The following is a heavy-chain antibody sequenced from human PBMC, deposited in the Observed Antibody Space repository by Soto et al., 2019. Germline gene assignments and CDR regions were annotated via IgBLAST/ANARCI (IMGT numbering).Heavy chain of an antibody. CDR1: GGSFRGYY. Sequence: ETLSLTCAVYGGSFRGYYWTWIRQPPGKGLEWIGEINHSGSTNYNPSLKSRVTISVDTSKNQFSLRLSSVTAADTAVYYCARANQVNLQWGNYYYGIDVWGQGTSVPVS. J-gene: IGHJ6*02. D-gene: IGHD3-16*01. CDR2: INHSGST. V-gene: IGHV4-34*01. CDR3: ARANQVNLQWGNYYYGIDV.